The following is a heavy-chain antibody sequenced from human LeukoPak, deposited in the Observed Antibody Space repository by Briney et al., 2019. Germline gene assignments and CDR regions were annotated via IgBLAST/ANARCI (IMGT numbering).Heavy chain of an antibody. Sequence: GGSLRLSCAASGFTFSSYAMHWVRQAPGKGLEWVAVISYDGSNKYYADSVKGRFTISRDNAKSSLYLQMNSLSAEDTALYYCARVRVVWDLDDAFDIWGQGTMVTVSS. CDR1: GFTFSSYA. CDR2: ISYDGSNK. CDR3: ARVRVVWDLDDAFDI. J-gene: IGHJ3*02. V-gene: IGHV3-30*04. D-gene: IGHD1-26*01.